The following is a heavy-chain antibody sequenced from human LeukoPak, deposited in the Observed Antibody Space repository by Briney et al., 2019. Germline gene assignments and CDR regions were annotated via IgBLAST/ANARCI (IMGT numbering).Heavy chain of an antibody. Sequence: SGGSLRLSCAGSGFTFSNDWMSWVRQAPGKGLEWVAMIKQDGSEKYYGDSVKGRFTISRDNAKNSLYLQMNSLRAEDTAVYYCARDQSSWLEYFQHWGQGTLVTVSS. V-gene: IGHV3-7*01. CDR2: IKQDGSEK. J-gene: IGHJ1*01. D-gene: IGHD6-13*01. CDR1: GFTFSNDW. CDR3: ARDQSSWLEYFQH.